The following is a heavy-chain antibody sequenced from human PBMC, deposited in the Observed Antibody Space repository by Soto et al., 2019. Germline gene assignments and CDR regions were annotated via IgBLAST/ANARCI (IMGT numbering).Heavy chain of an antibody. J-gene: IGHJ4*02. CDR3: AKDQVGYCSSSACFGAFYC. CDR1: GFSGFTFNTYA. CDR2: ISGSSATI. Sequence: PGGSLRLSCAGSGFSGFTFNTYAMSWVRQAPGKGLEWVSVISGSSATIYYADSVKGRFSISRDNSKNTVYLQMNNLRPDDTAVXYCAKDQVGYCSSSACFGAFYCWGQGIRVPVS. D-gene: IGHD2-2*01. V-gene: IGHV3-23*01.